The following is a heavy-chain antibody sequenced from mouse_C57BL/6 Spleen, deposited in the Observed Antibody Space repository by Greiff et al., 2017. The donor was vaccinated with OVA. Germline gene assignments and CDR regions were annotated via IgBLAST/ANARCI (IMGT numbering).Heavy chain of an antibody. D-gene: IGHD1-1*01. Sequence: EVKVVESGGGLVQSGRSLRLSCATSGFTFSDFYMEWVRQAPGKGLEWIAASRNKANDYTTEYSASVKGRFIVSRDTSQSILYLQMNALRAEDTAMYYCARDADYDGSSWWDFDGWGTGTTVTVSS. CDR2: SRNKANDYTT. J-gene: IGHJ1*03. CDR3: ARDADYDGSSWWDFDG. CDR1: GFTFSDFY. V-gene: IGHV7-1*01.